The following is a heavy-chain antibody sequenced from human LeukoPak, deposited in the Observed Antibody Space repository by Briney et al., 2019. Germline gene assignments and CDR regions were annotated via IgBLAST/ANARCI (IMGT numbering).Heavy chain of an antibody. V-gene: IGHV3-11*01. CDR1: GFTFSDYY. Sequence: GGSLGLSCAASGFTFSDYYMSWIRQAPGKGLEWVSYISSSGSTIYYADSVKGRFTISRDNAKNSLYLQMNSLRAEDTAVYYCARTYGSGRFNWFDPWGQGTLVTVSS. D-gene: IGHD3-10*01. CDR3: ARTYGSGRFNWFDP. CDR2: ISSSGSTI. J-gene: IGHJ5*02.